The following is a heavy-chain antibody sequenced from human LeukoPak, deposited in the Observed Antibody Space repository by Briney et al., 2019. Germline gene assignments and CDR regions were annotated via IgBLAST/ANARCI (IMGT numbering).Heavy chain of an antibody. CDR1: GGSVSSGSYY. D-gene: IGHD4-23*01. CDR3: ARNYGGNSLAAFDI. Sequence: PSETLSLTCTVSGGSVSSGSYYWSWIRQPPGKGLEWIGYIYYSGSTNYNPSLKSRATISVDTSKNQFSLKLSSVTAADTAVYYCARNYGGNSLAAFDIWGQGTMVTVSS. V-gene: IGHV4-61*01. J-gene: IGHJ3*02. CDR2: IYYSGST.